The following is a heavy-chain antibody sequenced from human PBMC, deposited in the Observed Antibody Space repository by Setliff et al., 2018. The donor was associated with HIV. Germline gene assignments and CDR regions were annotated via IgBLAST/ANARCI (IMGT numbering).Heavy chain of an antibody. CDR2: VTHSRRT. D-gene: IGHD6-19*01. J-gene: IGHJ4*02. CDR1: GGSFSGYY. V-gene: IGHV4-34*01. CDR3: ARGVRDNSGWSSYYFDY. Sequence: PSETLSLTCAVYGGSFSGYYWSWIRQPPGKGLEWIGEVTHSRRTNYNPSLESRVTTSVDTSKKQFSLRLTSVTAADTAVYYCARGVRDNSGWSSYYFDYWGQGTLVTVSS.